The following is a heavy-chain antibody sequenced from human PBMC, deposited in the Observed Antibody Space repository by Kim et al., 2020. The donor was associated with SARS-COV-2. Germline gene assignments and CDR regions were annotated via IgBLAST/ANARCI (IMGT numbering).Heavy chain of an antibody. Sequence: ASVKVSCKASGYTFTSYDINWVRQATGQGLEWMGWMNPNSGNTGYAQKFQGRVTMTRNTSISTAYMELSSLRSEDTAVYYCARDWGIGWFGELALNHYYYYGMDVWGQGTTVTVSS. D-gene: IGHD3-10*01. V-gene: IGHV1-8*01. CDR3: ARDWGIGWFGELALNHYYYYGMDV. CDR2: MNPNSGNT. CDR1: GYTFTSYD. J-gene: IGHJ6*02.